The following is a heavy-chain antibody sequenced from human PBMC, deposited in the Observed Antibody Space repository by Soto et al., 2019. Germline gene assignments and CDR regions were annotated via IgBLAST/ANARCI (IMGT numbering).Heavy chain of an antibody. D-gene: IGHD2-21*02. Sequence: QVQLVQSGAEEKKPGASVKVSCKASGYTFTSYAMHWVRQAPGQRLERMGWINAGNGNTKYSQKFQGRVTMTRDTSACTAYMELRSLRSEDTAVYYWASSCGGDCYLLGGNAFDISGQGTMDTVSS. J-gene: IGHJ3*02. V-gene: IGHV1-3*05. CDR2: INAGNGNT. CDR3: ASSCGGDCYLLGGNAFDI. CDR1: GYTFTSYA.